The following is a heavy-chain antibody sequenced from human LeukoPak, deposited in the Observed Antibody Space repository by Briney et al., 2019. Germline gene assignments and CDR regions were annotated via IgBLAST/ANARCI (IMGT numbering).Heavy chain of an antibody. Sequence: PGGSLRLSCAASGFTFSSYSMNWVRQAPGKGLEWLSSITSSSSYIYYADSVKGRFTISRDNAKNSLYLQMNSLRAEDTAVYYCARDLHYYDSSGYYRPSDYWGQGTLVTVSS. V-gene: IGHV3-21*01. CDR2: ITSSSSYI. CDR1: GFTFSSYS. D-gene: IGHD3-22*01. CDR3: ARDLHYYDSSGYYRPSDY. J-gene: IGHJ4*02.